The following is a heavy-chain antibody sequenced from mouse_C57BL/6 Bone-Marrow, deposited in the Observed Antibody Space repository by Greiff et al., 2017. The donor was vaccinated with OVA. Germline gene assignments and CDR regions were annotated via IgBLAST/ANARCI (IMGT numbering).Heavy chain of an antibody. CDR3: TTDYSNYDWYFDG. D-gene: IGHD2-5*01. V-gene: IGHV14-4*01. J-gene: IGHJ1*03. CDR2: IDTENGDT. Sequence: VQLKQSGAELVRPGASVKLSCTASGFTITDDYMHWVKQRPEQGLEWIGWIDTENGDTEYASKFQGKATMTANTSSNTAYLQLSSLTSEDTAVYYSTTDYSNYDWYFDGWGTGTTVTVSS. CDR1: GFTITDDY.